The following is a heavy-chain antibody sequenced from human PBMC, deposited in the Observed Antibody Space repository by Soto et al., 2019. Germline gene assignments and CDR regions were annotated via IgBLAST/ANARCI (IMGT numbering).Heavy chain of an antibody. V-gene: IGHV4-59*01. J-gene: IGHJ6*03. D-gene: IGHD5-18*01. CDR1: GDSISSYY. CDR2: IYYSGST. CDR3: ARAVFGGSYGYTRDYYMDV. Sequence: PSETLSLTCTVSGDSISSYYWSWIRQPPGKGLEWIGYIYYSGSTNYNPSLKSRVTTSVDTSKNQFSLKLSSVTAADTAVYYCARAVFGGSYGYTRDYYMDVWGKGTTVTVSS.